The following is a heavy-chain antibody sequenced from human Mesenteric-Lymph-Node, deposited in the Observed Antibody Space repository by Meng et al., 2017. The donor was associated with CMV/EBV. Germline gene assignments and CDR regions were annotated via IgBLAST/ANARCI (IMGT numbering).Heavy chain of an antibody. CDR1: GRVFSXXD. V-gene: IGHV4-34*01. J-gene: IGHJ4*02. Sequence: GALMXDASQNPSLXGAVYGRVFSXXDWSWIRQPPGKGLEWIGEINHSGSTNYNPSLKSRVTVSVDTSKNQFSLKLSSVTAADTAVYYCARHQRWLKSEGGFNYWGQGTLXTVSS. CDR2: INHSGST. D-gene: IGHD4-23*01. CDR3: ARHQRWLKSEGGFNY.